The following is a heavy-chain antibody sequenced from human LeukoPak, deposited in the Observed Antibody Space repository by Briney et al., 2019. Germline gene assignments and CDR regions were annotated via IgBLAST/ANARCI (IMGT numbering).Heavy chain of an antibody. J-gene: IGHJ4*02. V-gene: IGHV3-7*05. CDR1: GFTFSSYW. Sequence: GGSLRLSCAASGFTFSSYWMSWVRQAPGKGLEWVANIKQDGSEKYYVDSVKGRFTISRDNAKNSLYLQMNSLRAEDTAVYYCAKPAYCSSTSCDYYFDYWGQGTLVTVSS. CDR2: IKQDGSEK. CDR3: AKPAYCSSTSCDYYFDY. D-gene: IGHD2-2*01.